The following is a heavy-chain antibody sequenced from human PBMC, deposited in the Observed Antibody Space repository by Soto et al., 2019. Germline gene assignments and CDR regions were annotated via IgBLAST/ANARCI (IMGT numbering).Heavy chain of an antibody. V-gene: IGHV3-7*01. CDR3: ARVPMIVVVYFDY. D-gene: IGHD3-22*01. J-gene: IGHJ4*02. Sequence: GGSLRLSCAASGFNFANFGMSWVRQAPGKGLEWVANIKQDGSEKYYVDSVKGRFTISRDNAKNSLYLQMNSLRAEDTAVYYCARVPMIVVVYFDYWGQGTLVTVSS. CDR2: IKQDGSEK. CDR1: GFNFANFG.